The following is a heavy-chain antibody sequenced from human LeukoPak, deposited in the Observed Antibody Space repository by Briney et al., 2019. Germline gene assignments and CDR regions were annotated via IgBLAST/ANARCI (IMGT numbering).Heavy chain of an antibody. CDR2: IYPGDSDT. CDR1: GYSFTSYW. V-gene: IGHV5-51*01. D-gene: IGHD3-10*01. CDR3: AKGGDYYGSGSYDGFDY. Sequence: GESLKISCKGSGYSFTSYWIGWVRQMPGKGLEWMGIIYPGDSDTKYIPSFQGQVTISADKSISTAYLQWSSLKASDTAMYYCAKGGDYYGSGSYDGFDYWGQGTLVTVSS. J-gene: IGHJ4*02.